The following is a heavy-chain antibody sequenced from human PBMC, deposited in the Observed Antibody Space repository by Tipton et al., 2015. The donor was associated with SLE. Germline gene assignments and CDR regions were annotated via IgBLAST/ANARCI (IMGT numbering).Heavy chain of an antibody. CDR1: PPPPPPPP. D-gene: IGHD5-18*01. J-gene: IGHJ4*02. CDR2: IYNSGST. CDR3: ATSGRGYSIAYDY. Sequence: TLSLTCTVPPPPPPPPPPPPLPQPPPKGLEWIGYIYNSGSTNYNPFLKSRVTISVDTSKNQFSLKLSSVTAADTAVYYCATSGRGYSIAYDYWGQGTLVTVSS. V-gene: IGHV4-59*11.